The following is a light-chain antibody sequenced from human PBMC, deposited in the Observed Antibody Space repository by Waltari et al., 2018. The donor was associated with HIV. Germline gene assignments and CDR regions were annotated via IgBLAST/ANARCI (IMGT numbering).Light chain of an antibody. V-gene: IGKV4-1*01. CDR1: QGVLYSSNNKNY. J-gene: IGKJ1*01. Sequence: DIVMTQSPDSLVVSLGERATINCKSSQGVLYSSNNKNYLAWYQQKPGQPPKLLIYWASTRESGVPDRFSGRGSGTDFTHTISSLQAEDVAVYYCQQYYSTPWTFGQGTKVEIK. CDR3: QQYYSTPWT. CDR2: WAS.